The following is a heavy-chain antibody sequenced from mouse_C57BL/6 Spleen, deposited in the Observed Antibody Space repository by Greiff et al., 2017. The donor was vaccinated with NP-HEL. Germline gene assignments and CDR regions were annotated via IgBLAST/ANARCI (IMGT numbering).Heavy chain of an antibody. V-gene: IGHV1-50*01. CDR1: GYTFTSYW. J-gene: IGHJ4*01. Sequence: QVQLQQPGAELVKPGASVKLSCKASGYTFTSYWMQWVKQRPGQGLEWIGEIDPSDSYTNYNQKFKGKATLTVDTSSSTAYMQLSSLTSEDSAVYYCARRRLLYGSTRGLCMDYWGQGTSVTVSS. CDR2: IDPSDSYT. D-gene: IGHD1-1*01. CDR3: ARRRLLYGSTRGLCMDY.